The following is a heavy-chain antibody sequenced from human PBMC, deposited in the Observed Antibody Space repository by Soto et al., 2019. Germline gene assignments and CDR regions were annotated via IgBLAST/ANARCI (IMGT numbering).Heavy chain of an antibody. CDR1: GFTFSSYA. V-gene: IGHV3-23*01. J-gene: IGHJ6*02. Sequence: GGSLRLSCAASGFTFSSYAMSWVRQAPGKGLEWVSAISGSSGSTYYADSVKGRFTISRDNAKNSLYLQMNSLRDEDTAVYYCARLLEGYSSGWYLDYYGMDVWGQGTTVTVSS. CDR2: ISGSSGST. CDR3: ARLLEGYSSGWYLDYYGMDV. D-gene: IGHD6-19*01.